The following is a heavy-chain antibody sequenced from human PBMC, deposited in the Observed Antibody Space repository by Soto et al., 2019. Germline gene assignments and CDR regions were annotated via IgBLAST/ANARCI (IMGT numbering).Heavy chain of an antibody. Sequence: QVQLQESGPGLVKPSQTLSLTCTVSGGSISSGGYYWSWIRQHPGKGLEWIGYIYYSGSTYYNPSLKCRVTISVDTSKNQFSLKLSSVTAADTAVYYCARETYYDYWYFDLWGRGTLVTVSS. CDR1: GGSISSGGYY. V-gene: IGHV4-31*03. CDR3: ARETYYDYWYFDL. D-gene: IGHD3-22*01. J-gene: IGHJ2*01. CDR2: IYYSGST.